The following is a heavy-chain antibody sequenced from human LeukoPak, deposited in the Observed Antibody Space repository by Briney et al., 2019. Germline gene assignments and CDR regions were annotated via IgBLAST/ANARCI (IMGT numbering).Heavy chain of an antibody. CDR1: GFTFSHAW. D-gene: IGHD3-22*01. CDR2: IKSKTDGGTT. CDR3: TVAYYYDTSGYIASRKVDY. V-gene: IGHV3-15*01. Sequence: GGSLRLSCAASGFTFSHAWMSWVRQAPGKGLEWVGRIKSKTDGGTTDYAAPVTGRFTISRDDSKNTLYLQMNSLRTEDTALYSCTVAYYYDTSGYIASRKVDYWGQGTLVTVSS. J-gene: IGHJ4*02.